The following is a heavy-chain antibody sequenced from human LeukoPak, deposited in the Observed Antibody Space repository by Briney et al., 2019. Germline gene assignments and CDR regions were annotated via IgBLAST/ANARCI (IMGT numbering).Heavy chain of an antibody. CDR1: GFTFSSYE. D-gene: IGHD5-18*01. CDR2: ISSSGSTI. V-gene: IGHV3-48*03. CDR3: AREGVYSYGDYYYGMDV. Sequence: GGSLRLSCAASGFTFSSYEMNWVRQAPGKGLEGVSYISSSGSTIYYADSVKGRFTISRDNAKNSLYLQMNSLRAEDTAVYYCAREGVYSYGDYYYGMDVWGQGTTVTVSS. J-gene: IGHJ6*02.